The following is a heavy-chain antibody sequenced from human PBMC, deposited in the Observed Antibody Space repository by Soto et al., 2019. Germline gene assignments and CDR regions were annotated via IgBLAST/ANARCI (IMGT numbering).Heavy chain of an antibody. J-gene: IGHJ4*02. CDR2: INTDSGNT. V-gene: IGHV1-3*04. CDR1: GYTFTSYS. D-gene: IGHD4-4*01. CDR3: ARDWSSNGRSSGY. Sequence: ASVKVSCKASGYTFTSYSMHWVRQAPGQRPEWMGWINTDSGNTRYSEDFQGRVTITRDTSASTAYMELSSLKSEDTAVYYCARDWSSNGRSSGYWGQGTLVTVSS.